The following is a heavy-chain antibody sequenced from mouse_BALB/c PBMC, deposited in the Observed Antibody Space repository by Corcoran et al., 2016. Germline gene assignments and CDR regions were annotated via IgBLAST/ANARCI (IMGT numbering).Heavy chain of an antibody. V-gene: IGHV1S136*01. CDR3: ATPTGTYYFDY. CDR2: INPYNDGT. D-gene: IGHD4-1*02. Sequence: EVQLQQSGPELVKHGASVKMSCKASGYTFTSYVMHWVKQKPGQGLEWIGYINPYNDGTKYNEKFKGKATLTSDKSSSTAYMELSSLTSEDSAVYYGATPTGTYYFDYWGQGTTLTVSS. CDR1: GYTFTSYV. J-gene: IGHJ2*01.